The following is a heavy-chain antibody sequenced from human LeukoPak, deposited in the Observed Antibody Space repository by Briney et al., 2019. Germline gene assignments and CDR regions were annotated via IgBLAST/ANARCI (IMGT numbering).Heavy chain of an antibody. CDR1: GFTFNSYA. J-gene: IGHJ4*02. D-gene: IGHD3-10*02. V-gene: IGHV3-23*01. Sequence: GGSLRLSCAASGFTFNSYAMSWVRQAPGKGLEWVSTISAGGGSTYYADSVKGRFTISRDNSKNTLYLQMNSLRAEDTAVYYCAKEGVRGIIIYFFDYWGQGTLVTVSS. CDR3: AKEGVRGIIIYFFDY. CDR2: ISAGGGST.